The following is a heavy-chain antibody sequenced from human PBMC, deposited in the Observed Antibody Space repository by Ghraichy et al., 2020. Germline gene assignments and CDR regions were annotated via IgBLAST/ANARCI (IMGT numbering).Heavy chain of an antibody. Sequence: GGSLRLSCAASGFTFSSYAMSWVRQAPGKGLEWVSAISGSGGSTYYADSVKGRFTISRDNSKNTLYLQMNSLRAEDTAVYYCAKDQGPIPGDSIMITFGGVIGAGAFDIWGQGTMVTVSS. CDR2: ISGSGGST. CDR3: AKDQGPIPGDSIMITFGGVIGAGAFDI. V-gene: IGHV3-23*01. CDR1: GFTFSSYA. J-gene: IGHJ3*02. D-gene: IGHD3-16*02.